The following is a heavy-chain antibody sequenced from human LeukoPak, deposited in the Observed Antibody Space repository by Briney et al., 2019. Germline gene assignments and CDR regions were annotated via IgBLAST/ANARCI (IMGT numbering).Heavy chain of an antibody. J-gene: IGHJ5*02. Sequence: AGSLRLSXAASGFIVSSNYMSWVRQAQGKGLEWVSVIYTGGNTYYADFVKDRFIISRDDSKNTLYLQMNNLRVEDTAVYYCAGHDWFDPWGQGTLVTVSS. CDR2: IYTGGNT. V-gene: IGHV3-53*01. CDR1: GFIVSSNY. CDR3: AGHDWFDP.